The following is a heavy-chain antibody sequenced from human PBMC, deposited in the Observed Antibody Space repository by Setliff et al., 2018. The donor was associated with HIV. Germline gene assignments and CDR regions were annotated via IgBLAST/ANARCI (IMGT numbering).Heavy chain of an antibody. CDR1: GFTFSSYA. Sequence: GGSLRLSCAASGFTFSSYAMTWVRQGPGKGLEWVSGISGGGGSTYYAAAVKGRFTISRDNSKNTLYLQMNSLRAEDKAVYYCARRTSVGSLAWGQGTLVTVSS. V-gene: IGHV3-23*01. J-gene: IGHJ5*01. CDR3: ARRTSVGSLA. D-gene: IGHD3-10*01. CDR2: ISGGGGST.